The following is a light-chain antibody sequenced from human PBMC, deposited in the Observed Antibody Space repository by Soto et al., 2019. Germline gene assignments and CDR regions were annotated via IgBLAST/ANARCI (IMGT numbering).Light chain of an antibody. V-gene: IGKV3-20*01. J-gene: IGKJ1*01. CDR1: QSVSSSY. Sequence: EILLTQSPGTLSLSPGERATLSCRASQSVSSSYLAWYQQKPGQAPRLLNYGASSRATGIPDRFSGSGSGTDFTLTISRLEPEDFAVYYCQQYGSSPWTFGQGTKVDIK. CDR2: GAS. CDR3: QQYGSSPWT.